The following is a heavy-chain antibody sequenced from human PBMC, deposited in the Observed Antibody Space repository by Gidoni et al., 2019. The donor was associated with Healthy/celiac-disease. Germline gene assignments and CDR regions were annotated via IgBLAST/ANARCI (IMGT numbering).Heavy chain of an antibody. J-gene: IGHJ4*02. D-gene: IGHD3-22*01. Sequence: QVQLQQWGAGLLKPTETLSLTCAVYGGSFGGYYWSWIRQPPGKGLEWIGEINHGGSTNYNPSLQSRVTLSVDTSNNQFSLKLSSVTAADTAVYYCARRKGRYYYDSSGYGYWGQGTLVTVSS. CDR2: INHGGST. V-gene: IGHV4-34*01. CDR1: GGSFGGYY. CDR3: ARRKGRYYYDSSGYGY.